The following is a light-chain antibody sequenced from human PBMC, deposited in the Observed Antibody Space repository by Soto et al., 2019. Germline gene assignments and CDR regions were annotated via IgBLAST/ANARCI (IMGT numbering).Light chain of an antibody. V-gene: IGKV3-20*01. CDR2: GAS. J-gene: IGKJ1*01. CDR1: QYVGTR. Sequence: EIVLTHSPATLSSSPGETATLSCRASQYVGTRLAWYQQKRGQAPRLLIHGASNRATGIPDRFSGSGSGTDFTLTISRLEPEDFAVYYCQQYGSSPWTFGQGTKVDIK. CDR3: QQYGSSPWT.